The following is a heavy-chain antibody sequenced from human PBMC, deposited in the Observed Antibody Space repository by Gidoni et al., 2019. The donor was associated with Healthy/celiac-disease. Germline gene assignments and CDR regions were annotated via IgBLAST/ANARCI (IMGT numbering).Heavy chain of an antibody. CDR3: ARNLRGPVRYYYYYGMDV. D-gene: IGHD1-26*01. V-gene: IGHV3-30-3*01. CDR2: ISYDGSNK. CDR1: GFTFRSYA. J-gene: IGHJ6*02. Sequence: QVQLVESGGGVVQPGRSLRLSGAASGFTFRSYAMHWVRQAPGKGLEWVAVISYDGSNKYYADSVKGRFTISRDNSKNTLYLQMNSLRAEDTAVYYCARNLRGPVRYYYYYGMDVWGQGTTVTVSS.